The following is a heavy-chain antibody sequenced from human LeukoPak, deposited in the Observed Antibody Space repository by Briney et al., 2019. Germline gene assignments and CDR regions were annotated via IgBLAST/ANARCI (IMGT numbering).Heavy chain of an antibody. D-gene: IGHD1-26*01. Sequence: PGGTLRLSCAASGFTFSSYGMSWVRQAPGKGLEWVSAISGSGGSTYYADSVKGRFTISRDNSENTLYLQMNSLRAEDTAVYYCAKDRGQWEPYDYWGQGTLVTVSS. CDR1: GFTFSSYG. CDR3: AKDRGQWEPYDY. CDR2: ISGSGGST. J-gene: IGHJ4*02. V-gene: IGHV3-23*01.